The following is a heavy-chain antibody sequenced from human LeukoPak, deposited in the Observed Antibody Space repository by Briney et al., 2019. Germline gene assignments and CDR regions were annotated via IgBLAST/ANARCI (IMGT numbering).Heavy chain of an antibody. V-gene: IGHV3-23*01. CDR2: ISGSGGRDST. J-gene: IGHJ4*02. CDR1: GFTLSRIA. CDR3: AKGYSEYTSSWFDY. Sequence: PGGSLTLSCAASGFTLSRIAMSWVPQAPGEGLEWVSGISGSGGRDSTYYADYVKGRFTISRDKSKNTVYLEMISPRAEDTAVYYCAKGYSEYTSSWFDYWGQGTLVTVSS. D-gene: IGHD6-13*01.